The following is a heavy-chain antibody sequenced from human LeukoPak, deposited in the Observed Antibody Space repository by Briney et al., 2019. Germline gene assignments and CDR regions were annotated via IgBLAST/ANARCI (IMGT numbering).Heavy chain of an antibody. D-gene: IGHD6-13*01. Sequence: PSETLSLTCAVYGGSFSGYYWSWIRQPPGKGLEWIGEINHSGSTNYNPSLKSRVTISVDTSKNQFSLKLSSVTAADTAVYYCARTRRYSSSWYPPNNWFDPWGQGTLVTVSS. CDR3: ARTRRYSSSWYPPNNWFDP. V-gene: IGHV4-34*01. J-gene: IGHJ5*02. CDR1: GGSFSGYY. CDR2: INHSGST.